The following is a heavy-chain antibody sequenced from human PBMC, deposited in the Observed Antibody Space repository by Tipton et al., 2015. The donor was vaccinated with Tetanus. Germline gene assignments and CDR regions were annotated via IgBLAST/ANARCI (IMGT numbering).Heavy chain of an antibody. D-gene: IGHD5-18*01. V-gene: IGHV3-11*01. CDR3: ARDVDTAMAFDY. CDR1: GFTFSDYY. J-gene: IGHJ4*02. CDR2: ISSSGSTI. Sequence: GSLRLSCAASGFTFSDYYMSWIRQAPGKGLEWVSYISSSGSTIYYADSVKGRFTISRDNAKNSLYLQMNSLRAEDTAVYYCARDVDTAMAFDYWGQGTLVTVSS.